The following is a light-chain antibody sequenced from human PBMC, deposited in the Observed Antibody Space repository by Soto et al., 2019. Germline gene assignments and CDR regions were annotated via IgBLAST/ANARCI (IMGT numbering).Light chain of an antibody. CDR3: SSYAGSNPGV. V-gene: IGLV2-8*01. CDR1: SSDVGGYNY. CDR2: EVS. J-gene: IGLJ2*01. Sequence: QSALTQPPSASGYPGQSVTISCTGTSSDVGGYNYVSWYQQHPGKAPKLMIYEVSKRPSGVPDRFSGSKSGNTASLTVSGLQAEDEADYYCSSYAGSNPGVFGGGTKLTVL.